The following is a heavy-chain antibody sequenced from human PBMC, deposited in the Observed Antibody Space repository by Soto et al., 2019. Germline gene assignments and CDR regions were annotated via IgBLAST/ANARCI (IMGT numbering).Heavy chain of an antibody. CDR3: ARGNIAALRYYYGMDV. Sequence: GGSLRLSCAASGFTFSSYWMSWVRQAPGKGLEWVANIKQDGSEKYYVDSVKGRFTISRDNAKNSLYLQMNSLRAEDTAVYYCARGNIAALRYYYGMDVWGQGTTVTVSS. CDR1: GFTFSSYW. V-gene: IGHV3-7*03. J-gene: IGHJ6*02. CDR2: IKQDGSEK. D-gene: IGHD6-13*01.